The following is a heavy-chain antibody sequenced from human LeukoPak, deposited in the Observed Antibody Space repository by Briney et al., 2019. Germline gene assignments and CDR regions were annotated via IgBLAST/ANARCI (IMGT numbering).Heavy chain of an antibody. V-gene: IGHV3-23*01. J-gene: IGHJ6*02. CDR3: AKALSLAAAGPRYYYYGMDV. CDR1: GFTFSSYA. D-gene: IGHD6-13*01. Sequence: PGGSLRLSCAASGFTFSSYAMSWVRQAPGKGLEWVSVISGSGGSTYYADSAKGRFTISRDNSKNTLYLQMNSLRAEDTAVYYCAKALSLAAAGPRYYYYGMDVWGQGTTVTVSS. CDR2: ISGSGGST.